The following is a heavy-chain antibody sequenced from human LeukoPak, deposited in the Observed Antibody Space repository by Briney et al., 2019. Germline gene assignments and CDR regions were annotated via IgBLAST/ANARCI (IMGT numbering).Heavy chain of an antibody. CDR2: IYSSGST. J-gene: IGHJ4*02. CDR3: ARGRESTLVGYYFDF. Sequence: SETLSLTCTVSGGSISSYYWSWIRQPPGKGLEWIGYIYSSGSTNSNPSLKSRVTMSVDTSKNQFSLKLSSVTAADTAVYYCARGRESTLVGYYFDFWGQGSLVTVSS. CDR1: GGSISSYY. V-gene: IGHV4-59*12.